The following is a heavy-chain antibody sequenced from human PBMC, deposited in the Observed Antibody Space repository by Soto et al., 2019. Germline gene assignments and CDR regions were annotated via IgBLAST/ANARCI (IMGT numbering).Heavy chain of an antibody. J-gene: IGHJ5*02. V-gene: IGHV4-30-4*01. CDR1: GGSISSGDYY. CDR2: IYYSGST. Sequence: QVQLQESGPGLVKPSQTLSLTCTVSGGSISSGDYYWSWIRQPPGKGLEWIGYIYYSGSTYYNPFLKSRVTISVDTSKNQFSLKMSSVTAADTAVYYCARERPDGARLDPWGQGTLVTVSS. D-gene: IGHD6-6*01. CDR3: ARERPDGARLDP.